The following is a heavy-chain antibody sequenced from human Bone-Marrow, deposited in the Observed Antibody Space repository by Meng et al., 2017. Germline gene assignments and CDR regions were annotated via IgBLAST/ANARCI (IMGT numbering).Heavy chain of an antibody. D-gene: IGHD3-10*01. CDR2: IYYSGST. CDR1: GGSISSGDYY. V-gene: IGHV4-30-4*01. CDR3: ARGVGVGRKYYFDY. Sequence: QVQLQESGPGLVKPSQTLSLTCTVSGGSISSGDYYWSWIRQPPGKGLEWIGYIYYSGSTYYNPSLKSRVTTSADTSKNQFSLKLSSVTAADTAVYYCARGVGVGRKYYFDYWGQGTLVTVS. J-gene: IGHJ4*02.